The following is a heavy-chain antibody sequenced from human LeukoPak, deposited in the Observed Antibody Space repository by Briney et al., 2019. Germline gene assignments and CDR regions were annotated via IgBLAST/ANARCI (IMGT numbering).Heavy chain of an antibody. V-gene: IGHV1-46*01. D-gene: IGHD3-16*01. CDR1: GYIFTTYY. CDR2: INPSGGST. Sequence: GASVTVSFKASGYIFTTYYMYGVRQAPGQGLEWMGIINPSGGSTSYAQKFQGRVTMTRDTSTSTVYMELSSLRSEDTAVYYCARELSLQNGGYWGQGTLVTVSS. J-gene: IGHJ4*02. CDR3: ARELSLQNGGY.